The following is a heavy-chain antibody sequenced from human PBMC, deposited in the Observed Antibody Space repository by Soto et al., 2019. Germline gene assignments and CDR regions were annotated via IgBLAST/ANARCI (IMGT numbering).Heavy chain of an antibody. J-gene: IGHJ2*01. CDR2: IYFSGNT. CDR3: ARQPMVLRLIGYFEL. D-gene: IGHD3-10*01. V-gene: IGHV4-39*01. Sequence: QLQLQESGPGLVKPSETLSLTCTVSGGSISSSSCYWGWIRQPPGKGLEWIGSIYFSGNTYYNPYHTSRVTRSVDRSRNQFSPGVTFVTAADTAVYYCARQPMVLRLIGYFELCGRGTLVTVSS. CDR1: GGSISSSSCY.